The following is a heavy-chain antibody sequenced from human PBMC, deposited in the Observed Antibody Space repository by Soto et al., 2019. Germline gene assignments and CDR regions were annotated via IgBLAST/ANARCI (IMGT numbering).Heavy chain of an antibody. Sequence: QVQLQQSGPGLMKPSQTLSLTCAISGDSVSSYSTAWNWIRQSPSSGLEWLGRTYYRSKWYNDYAVPVKSRITTNPDTSKNQFSLQLNSVTPDDTAVYYCARENGDAFDIWGQGTMVTVSS. J-gene: IGHJ3*02. CDR1: GDSVSSYSTA. V-gene: IGHV6-1*01. CDR2: TYYRSKWYN. D-gene: IGHD1-1*01. CDR3: ARENGDAFDI.